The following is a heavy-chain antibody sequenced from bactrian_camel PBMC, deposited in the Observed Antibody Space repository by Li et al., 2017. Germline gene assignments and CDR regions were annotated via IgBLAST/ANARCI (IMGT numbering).Heavy chain of an antibody. CDR3: AAENVRDCSYSDAFGFTY. Sequence: VQLVESGGGSVQAGGSLRLSCAASGFTFDDHDMGWFRQAPGKEREGVATSDSLGRTTYADSVKGRFSISQDSAENTVYLQMNSLKPEDTAVYYCAAENVRDCSYSDAFGFTYWGQGTQVTVS. D-gene: IGHD4*01. V-gene: IGHV3S63*01. CDR1: GFTFDDHD. J-gene: IGHJ4*01. CDR2: SDSLGRT.